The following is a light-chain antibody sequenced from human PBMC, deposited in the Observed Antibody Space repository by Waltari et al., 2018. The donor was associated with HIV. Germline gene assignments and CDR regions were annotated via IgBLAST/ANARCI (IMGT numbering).Light chain of an antibody. V-gene: IGLV1-40*01. J-gene: IGLJ2*01. Sequence: QPGLTQPPSISAAPGETVSISCVGSSSSIGAGQVVHWYQHRPGEAPRLPLDSNTIRPAGIPDRFSNSRSGNSASLLITGLRLEDEADYFCQSYDNTWGVFGGGTKLTVL. CDR3: QSYDNTWGV. CDR1: SSSIGAGQV. CDR2: SNT.